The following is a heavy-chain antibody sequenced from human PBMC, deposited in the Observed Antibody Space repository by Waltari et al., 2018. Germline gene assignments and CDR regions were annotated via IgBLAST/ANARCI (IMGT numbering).Heavy chain of an antibody. V-gene: IGHV4-59*01. CDR1: GGSISSYY. D-gene: IGHD3-10*01. CDR2: IYYSGST. J-gene: IGHJ4*02. Sequence: QVQLQESGPGLVKPSETLSLTCTVSGGSISSYYWRWIRQPPGKGLEWIGYIYYSGSTNYNPSLKSRVTISVDTSKNQFSLKLSSVTAADTAVYYCARARSREYYFDYWGQGTLVTVSS. CDR3: ARARSREYYFDY.